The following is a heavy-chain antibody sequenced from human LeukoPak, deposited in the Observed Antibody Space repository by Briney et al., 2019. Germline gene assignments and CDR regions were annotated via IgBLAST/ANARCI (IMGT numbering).Heavy chain of an antibody. CDR2: IYTSGST. CDR1: GGSISSYY. J-gene: IGHJ4*02. Sequence: PSETLSVTCTVSGGSISSYYWSWIRQPAGKGLEWIGRIYTSGSTNYNPSLKSRVTMSVDTSKNQFSLKLSSVTAADTAVYYCARDYSSSWYLYYFDYWGQGTLVTVSS. V-gene: IGHV4-4*07. CDR3: ARDYSSSWYLYYFDY. D-gene: IGHD6-13*01.